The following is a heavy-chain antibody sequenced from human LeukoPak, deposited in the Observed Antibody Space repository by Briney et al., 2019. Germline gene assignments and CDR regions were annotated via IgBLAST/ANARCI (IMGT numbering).Heavy chain of an antibody. CDR3: ARQKGEWELLPWSAFDI. D-gene: IGHD1-26*01. CDR2: INPSGGST. CDR1: GYTFTSYY. V-gene: IGHV1-46*01. Sequence: ASVKVSCKASGYTFTSYYMHWVRQAPGQGLEWMGVINPSGGSTTYAQKFQGRVTMTRDTSTSTVYMDLSSLRSEDTAVYYCARQKGEWELLPWSAFDIWGQGTMVTVSS. J-gene: IGHJ3*02.